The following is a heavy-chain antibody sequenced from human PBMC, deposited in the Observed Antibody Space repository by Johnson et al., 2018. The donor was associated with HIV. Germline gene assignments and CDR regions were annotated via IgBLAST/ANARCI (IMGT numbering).Heavy chain of an antibody. Sequence: QVQLVESGGGVVQPGGSLRLSCAASGFTFSSYGMHWVRQTPGKGLEWVAFTRFDGSKKYYAESVKGRFTISRDNSKNTLYLQMNNLRTEDTAVYYCAKAGMYMPHDALDIWGQGTLVTVSS. V-gene: IGHV3-30*02. J-gene: IGHJ3*02. CDR3: AKAGMYMPHDALDI. CDR2: TRFDGSKK. D-gene: IGHD2-2*01. CDR1: GFTFSSYG.